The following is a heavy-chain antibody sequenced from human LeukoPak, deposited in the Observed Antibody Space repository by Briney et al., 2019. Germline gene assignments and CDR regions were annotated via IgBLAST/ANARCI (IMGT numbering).Heavy chain of an antibody. Sequence: WGSLRLSCAASGFTFRSYGMYWVRQAPGKGLEWVAVISYDGSNKYYVDSVKGRFTISRDNSKNTLYLQMNSLRAEDTAVYYCAKSGRRGYSYGYRFKYYFESWGQGTLVTVSS. CDR3: AKSGRRGYSYGYRFKYYFES. V-gene: IGHV3-30*18. J-gene: IGHJ4*02. D-gene: IGHD5-18*01. CDR1: GFTFRSYG. CDR2: ISYDGSNK.